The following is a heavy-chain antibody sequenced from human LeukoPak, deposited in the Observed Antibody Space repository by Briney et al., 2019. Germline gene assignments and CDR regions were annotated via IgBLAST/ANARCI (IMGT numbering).Heavy chain of an antibody. Sequence: PGGSLRLSCAASGFSFSDHYMSWIRQAPGKGLEWVSYISSSRSFTNYADSVKGRFTISRDTAKNSLYLKMNSLRAEDTAVYYCARLRGYSYGLDYWGQGILVTVSS. V-gene: IGHV3-11*03. CDR2: ISSSRSFT. D-gene: IGHD5-18*01. J-gene: IGHJ4*02. CDR3: ARLRGYSYGLDY. CDR1: GFSFSDHY.